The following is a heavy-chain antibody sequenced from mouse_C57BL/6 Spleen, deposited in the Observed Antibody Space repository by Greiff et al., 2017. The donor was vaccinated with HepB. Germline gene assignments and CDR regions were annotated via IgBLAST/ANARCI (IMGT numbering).Heavy chain of an antibody. V-gene: IGHV1-19*01. CDR3: ARYDYGYYFDY. J-gene: IGHJ2*01. D-gene: IGHD2-4*01. Sequence: EVKLVESGPVLVKPGASVKMSCKASGYTFTDYYMNWVKQSHGKSLEWIGVINPYNGGTSYNQKFKGKATLTVDKSSSTAYMELNSLTSEDSAVYYCARYDYGYYFDYWGQGTTLTVSS. CDR1: GYTFTDYY. CDR2: INPYNGGT.